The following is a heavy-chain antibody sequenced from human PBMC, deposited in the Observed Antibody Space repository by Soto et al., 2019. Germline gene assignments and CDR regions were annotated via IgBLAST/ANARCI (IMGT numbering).Heavy chain of an antibody. V-gene: IGHV3-74*01. CDR1: GFTFSSYW. Sequence: EVQLVESGGGLVQPGGSQRLSCEGSGFTFSSYWMHWVRQAPGKGLVWVSRINRYGSSTSYADSVKGRFTISRDNAKNTLYLQMNSLRAEDTAVYYCATGGDSSYYDSSGYPAAFDIRGQGTMVTVSS. J-gene: IGHJ3*02. D-gene: IGHD3-22*01. CDR3: ATGGDSSYYDSSGYPAAFDI. CDR2: INRYGSST.